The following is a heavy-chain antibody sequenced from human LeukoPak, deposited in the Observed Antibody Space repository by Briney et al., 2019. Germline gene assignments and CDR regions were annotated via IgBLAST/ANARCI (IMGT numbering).Heavy chain of an antibody. CDR2: FDPEDGET. Sequence: RASVKVSCKVSGYTLTELSMHWVRQAPGKGLEWMGGFDPEDGETIYAQKFQGRVTMTRDTSISTAYMELSRLRSDDTAVYYCARDLHFDWLTLDYYYGMDVWGQGTTVTVSS. D-gene: IGHD3-9*01. J-gene: IGHJ6*02. V-gene: IGHV1-24*01. CDR1: GYTLTELS. CDR3: ARDLHFDWLTLDYYYGMDV.